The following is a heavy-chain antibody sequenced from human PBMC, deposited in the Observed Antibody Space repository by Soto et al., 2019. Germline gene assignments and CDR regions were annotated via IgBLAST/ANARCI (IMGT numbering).Heavy chain of an antibody. D-gene: IGHD6-13*01. Sequence: QVQLQESGPGLVKPSETLSLTCTVSGGSISRYYWSWIRQPPGRGLEWIGYNYYTGSTNYNPSLKSRVTISVDTSKNQFSLKLSSVTAADTAVYYCARATIAAAGTGRFDPWGQGTLVTVSS. CDR3: ARATIAAAGTGRFDP. J-gene: IGHJ5*02. CDR1: GGSISRYY. V-gene: IGHV4-59*01. CDR2: NYYTGST.